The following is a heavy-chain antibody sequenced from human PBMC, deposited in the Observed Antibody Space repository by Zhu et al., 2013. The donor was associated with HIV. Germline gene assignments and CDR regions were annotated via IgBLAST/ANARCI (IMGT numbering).Heavy chain of an antibody. Sequence: QVHLVQSGAEVKKPGASVKVSCKGSDYTFINYAITWVRQAPGQGLEWMGIINPSGGSTSYAQKFQGRVTMTRDTSTSTVYMELSSLRSEDTAVYYCAREQGDHWGQGTPVTVSS. CDR1: DYTFINYA. CDR2: INPSGGST. CDR3: AREQGDH. V-gene: IGHV1-46*01. J-gene: IGHJ4*02.